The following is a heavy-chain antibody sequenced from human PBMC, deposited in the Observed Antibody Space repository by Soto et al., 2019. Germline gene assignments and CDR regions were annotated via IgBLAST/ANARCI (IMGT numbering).Heavy chain of an antibody. Sequence: EVQLVQSGPEVKKSGESLRISCKASGYGFTTYWISWVRQMPGKGLEWMGRIDPSGSYTNYSPSFQGHVSMSVDKSISTAYLQWSSLRASDTAMYYCARHCSRTICRYYYAMDVWGQGTTVTVSS. CDR1: GYGFTTYW. D-gene: IGHD2-2*01. CDR2: IDPSGSYT. J-gene: IGHJ6*02. V-gene: IGHV5-10-1*03. CDR3: ARHCSRTICRYYYAMDV.